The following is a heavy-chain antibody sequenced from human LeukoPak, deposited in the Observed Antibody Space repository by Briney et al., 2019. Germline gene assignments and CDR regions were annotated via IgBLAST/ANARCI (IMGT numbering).Heavy chain of an antibody. J-gene: IGHJ4*02. CDR1: GGSISIYW. CDR2: VFDSGGT. D-gene: IGHD6-13*01. V-gene: IGHV4-59*07. Sequence: SDPLSLTCTVSGGSISIYWWSWIRQPPGKGLEWFGYVFDSGGTNYNPSLKSRVTISVDTSKKQFSLKRSSVTAADTAVYYCARGYSSSWNYFDYWGQGTLVTVSS. CDR3: ARGYSSSWNYFDY.